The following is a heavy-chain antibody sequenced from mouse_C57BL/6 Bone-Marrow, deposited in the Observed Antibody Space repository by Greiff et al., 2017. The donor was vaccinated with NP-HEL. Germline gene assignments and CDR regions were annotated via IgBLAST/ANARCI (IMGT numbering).Heavy chain of an antibody. CDR1: GYTFTSYW. CDR2: IDPSDGYT. Sequence: QVQLQQSGAELVKPGASVKLSCKASGYTFTSYWMQWVKQRPGQGLEWIGEIDPSDGYTNYNQKFKGKATLTVDTSSRTAYMQLSSLTSEDSAVYYCARLQTAWFAYWGQGTLVTVSA. J-gene: IGHJ3*01. V-gene: IGHV1-50*01. CDR3: ARLQTAWFAY.